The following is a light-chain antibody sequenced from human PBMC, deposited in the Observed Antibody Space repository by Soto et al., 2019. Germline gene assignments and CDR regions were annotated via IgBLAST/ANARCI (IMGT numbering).Light chain of an antibody. CDR2: GAS. CDR3: QQRSNWPLTIT. J-gene: IGKJ5*01. V-gene: IGKV3D-20*02. CDR1: QTITNNY. Sequence: EIVLTQSPGTLSLSPGERATLSCRASQTITNNYLAWYQQKPGQAPRLLIWGASSRATGIPDRFSGSGSGTYFTLTISRLEPEDFAVYYCQQRSNWPLTITFGQGTRLETK.